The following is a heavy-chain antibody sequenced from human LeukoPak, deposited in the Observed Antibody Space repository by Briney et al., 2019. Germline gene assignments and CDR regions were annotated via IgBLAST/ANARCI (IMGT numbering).Heavy chain of an antibody. CDR3: ARAFYGGDRGYYYYYMDV. V-gene: IGHV4-59*01. Sequence: SETLSLTCTVSGGSISSYYWSRIRQPPGKGLEWIGYIYYSGSTNYNPSLKSRVTISVDTSKNQFSLKLSSVTAADTAVYYCARAFYGGDRGYYYYYMDVWGKGTTVTVSS. J-gene: IGHJ6*03. CDR2: IYYSGST. CDR1: GGSISSYY. D-gene: IGHD2/OR15-2a*01.